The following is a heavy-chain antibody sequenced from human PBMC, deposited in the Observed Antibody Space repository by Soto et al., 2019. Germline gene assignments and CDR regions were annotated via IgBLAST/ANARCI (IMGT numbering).Heavy chain of an antibody. J-gene: IGHJ4*02. Sequence: EVQLLESGGGLVQPGGSLRLSCAASGFTFTSYAMNWVRLAPGQGLEWVSAISGTGYNTYYADSVKGRVTISRDNNKNTLYLQKNRLRAEDTAVYYCAKAGFSSSWSATYFDYWGQGTLVTVSS. V-gene: IGHV3-23*01. CDR1: GFTFTSYA. D-gene: IGHD6-13*01. CDR3: AKAGFSSSWSATYFDY. CDR2: ISGTGYNT.